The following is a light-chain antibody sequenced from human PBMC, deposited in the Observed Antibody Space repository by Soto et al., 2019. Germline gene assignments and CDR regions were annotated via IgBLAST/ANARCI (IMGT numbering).Light chain of an antibody. CDR3: TTWDDSLNAPV. CDR2: STS. Sequence: QSVLTQPPSASGTPGQIVAISCSGSSSNIGSNTVTWYQQLPGTAPKLLIYSTSQRSSGVPGRFSGSKSGASASLSISGLQSEDEXDYYCTTWDDSLNAPVFGGGTKLTVL. V-gene: IGLV1-44*01. CDR1: SSNIGSNT. J-gene: IGLJ3*02.